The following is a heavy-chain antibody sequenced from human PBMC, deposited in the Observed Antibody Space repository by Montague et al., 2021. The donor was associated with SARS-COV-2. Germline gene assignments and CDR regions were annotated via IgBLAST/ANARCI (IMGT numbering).Heavy chain of an antibody. CDR1: GGSISSYY. D-gene: IGHD3-10*01. J-gene: IGHJ6*02. V-gene: IGHV4-4*07. Sequence: SETLSLTCTVSGGSISSYYWSWIRQPAGKGLEWIGRIYTSGSTXXXPSXXXRVTMSVDTSKNQFSLKLSSVTAADTAVYYCAREAWFGDKTSASEYYGMDVWGQGTMVTVSS. CDR2: IYTSGST. CDR3: AREAWFGDKTSASEYYGMDV.